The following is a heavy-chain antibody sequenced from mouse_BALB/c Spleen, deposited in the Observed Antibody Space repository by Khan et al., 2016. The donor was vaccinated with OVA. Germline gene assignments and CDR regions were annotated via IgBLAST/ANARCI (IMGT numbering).Heavy chain of an antibody. J-gene: IGHJ3*01. V-gene: IGHV14-3*02. CDR3: ARTTMILGFTY. CDR1: AFNIKDTY. CDR2: IDPANGNT. D-gene: IGHD2-4*01. Sequence: VQLQQSGAELVKPGASVKLSCTASAFNIKDTYMHWVKQRPEQGLEWIGRIDPANGNTKYDPKFQGKATITADTSSNTAYLHLSSLTSDDIAVYYCARTTMILGFTYWGQGTLVTVSA.